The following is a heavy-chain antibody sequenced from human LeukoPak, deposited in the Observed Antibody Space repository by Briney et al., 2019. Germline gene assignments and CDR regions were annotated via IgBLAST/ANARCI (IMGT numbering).Heavy chain of an antibody. CDR3: ARVATNMAYYGASDV. CDR1: GYTFTDYY. CDR2: INPDSGGT. D-gene: IGHD1-26*01. J-gene: IGHJ6*02. V-gene: IGHV1-2*06. Sequence: GASVKVSCKASGYTFTDYYIHWVRQTPGQGLEWMGRINPDSGGTNYAQKFRDRVTMTRDTSINTVYMELSRLGSDDTAVFYCARVATNMAYYGASDVWGQGTTVTVSS.